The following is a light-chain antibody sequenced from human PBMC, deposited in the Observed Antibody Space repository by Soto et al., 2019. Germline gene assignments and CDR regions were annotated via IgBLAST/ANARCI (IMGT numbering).Light chain of an antibody. CDR1: SSDVGAYNY. V-gene: IGLV2-14*01. CDR3: TSYTSSSTGV. Sequence: QSALTQPASVSGAPGQSITISCTGTSSDVGAYNYVSWYQQHPGKAPKLMIYEVSNRPSGVSNRFSGTKSGNTASLTISGLPAEDAADYYCTSYTSSSTGVFGGGTKLTVL. CDR2: EVS. J-gene: IGLJ3*02.